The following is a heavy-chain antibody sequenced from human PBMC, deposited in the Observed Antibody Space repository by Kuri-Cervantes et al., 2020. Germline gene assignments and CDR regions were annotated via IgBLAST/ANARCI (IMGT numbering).Heavy chain of an antibody. CDR1: GGSIGSGGYF. D-gene: IGHD2-2*01. CDR2: IYDSGTT. Sequence: LRLSCTVSGGSIGSGGYFWSWIRQHPGKGLEWIGYIYDSGTTYYNPSLKSRVTISVDTSKNQFSLKLSSVTAADTAVYYCARGVEVPAAMSVLGYSGYDRGWFDPWGQGTLVTVSS. CDR3: ARGVEVPAAMSVLGYSGYDRGWFDP. J-gene: IGHJ5*02. V-gene: IGHV4-31*03.